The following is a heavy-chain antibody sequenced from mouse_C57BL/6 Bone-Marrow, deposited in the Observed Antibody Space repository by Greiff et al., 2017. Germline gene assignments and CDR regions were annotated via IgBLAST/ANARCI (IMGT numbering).Heavy chain of an antibody. CDR1: GFSFSDSY. Sequence: EVMLVESEGGLVQPGRSLTLSCTASGFSFSDSYMAWVRQVPEKGLEWVANINYDGSSTYYLDPLKSRFIISRDKSKNILYLQMNSLKSEDTATYYGARDSNYDAMDYWGQGTSVTVSA. CDR3: ARDSNYDAMDY. CDR2: INYDGSST. D-gene: IGHD2-5*01. V-gene: IGHV5-16*01. J-gene: IGHJ4*01.